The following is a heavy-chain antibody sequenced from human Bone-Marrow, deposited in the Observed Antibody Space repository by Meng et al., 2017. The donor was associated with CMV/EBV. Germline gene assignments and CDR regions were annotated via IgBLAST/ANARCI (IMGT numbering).Heavy chain of an antibody. CDR3: ARERNYDFWSGSSSIFDY. Sequence: GGSLRLSCAASGFTFSDYYMSWIRQAPGKGLEGVSYISSSGSTIYYADSVKGRFTISRDNAKNSLYLQMNSLRAEDTAVYYCARERNYDFWSGSSSIFDYWGQGTLVTVSS. D-gene: IGHD3-3*01. J-gene: IGHJ4*02. CDR1: GFTFSDYY. CDR2: ISSSGSTI. V-gene: IGHV3-11*01.